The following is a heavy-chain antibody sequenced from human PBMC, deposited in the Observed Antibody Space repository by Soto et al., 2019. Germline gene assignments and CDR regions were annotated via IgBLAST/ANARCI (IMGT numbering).Heavy chain of an antibody. V-gene: IGHV3-33*01. D-gene: IGHD4-4*01. CDR3: ARVATVTPSYYYYGMDV. Sequence: GGSLRLSCAASGFTFSSYGMHWVRQAPGKGLEWVAVIWYDGSNKYYADSVKGRFTISRDNSKNTLYLQMNSLGAEDTAVYYCARVATVTPSYYYYGMDVWGQGTTVTVSS. J-gene: IGHJ6*02. CDR1: GFTFSSYG. CDR2: IWYDGSNK.